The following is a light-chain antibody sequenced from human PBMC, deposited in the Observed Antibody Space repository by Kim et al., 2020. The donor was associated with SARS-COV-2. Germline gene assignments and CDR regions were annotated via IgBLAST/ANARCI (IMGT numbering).Light chain of an antibody. CDR3: QSRDSGGKVV. V-gene: IGLV3-19*01. Sequence: VALGQTVRITCQGDSRRSYYATWYQQKPRQAPVLVIYGRNNRPSGIPDLFSGSASGNTASFTISGTQAEDEADFYCQSRDSGGKVVFGGGTQLTVL. CDR2: GRN. J-gene: IGLJ2*01. CDR1: SRRSYY.